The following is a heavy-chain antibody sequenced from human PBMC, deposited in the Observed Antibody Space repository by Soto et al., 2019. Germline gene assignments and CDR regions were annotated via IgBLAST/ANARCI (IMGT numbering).Heavy chain of an antibody. Sequence: GGSLRLSCTASGFTFSSYAMHWVRQAPGKGLERVAVISYDGSNKYYADSVKGRFTISRDNSKNTMYLQMNSLRVEDTAVYYCARPYSSGWYGDLDYWGQGTLVTVSS. V-gene: IGHV3-30-3*01. CDR1: GFTFSSYA. D-gene: IGHD6-19*01. CDR2: ISYDGSNK. J-gene: IGHJ4*02. CDR3: ARPYSSGWYGDLDY.